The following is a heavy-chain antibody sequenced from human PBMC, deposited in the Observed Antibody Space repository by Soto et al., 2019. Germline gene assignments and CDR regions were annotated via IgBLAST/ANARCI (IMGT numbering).Heavy chain of an antibody. J-gene: IGHJ4*02. CDR3: ARVPRFDTWYFDY. D-gene: IGHD2-2*02. CDR2: LWYDGSRE. Sequence: QVQLVESGGGVVQPGRSLRLSCAASGFSVNTHVIHWIRQAPGKGLEWVAVLWYDGSREYYADSVKGRFTISRDNSKNLMYLQVDNLRVEDTVVYYCARVPRFDTWYFDYWGQGTLATVSS. CDR1: GFSVNTHV. V-gene: IGHV3-33*01.